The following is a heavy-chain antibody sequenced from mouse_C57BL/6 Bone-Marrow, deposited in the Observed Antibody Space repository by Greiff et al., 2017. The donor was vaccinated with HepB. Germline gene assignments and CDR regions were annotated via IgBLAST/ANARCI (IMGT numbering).Heavy chain of an antibody. CDR2: INPNNGGT. J-gene: IGHJ4*01. CDR1: GYTFTDYY. CDR3: ARVRAMDY. Sequence: EVQLQQSGPELVKPGASVKISCKASGYTFTDYYMNWVKQSHGKSLEWIGDINPNNGGTSYNQKFKGKATLTVDKSSSTAYMELRSLTSEDSAVYYCARVRAMDYWGQGTSVTVSS. V-gene: IGHV1-26*01.